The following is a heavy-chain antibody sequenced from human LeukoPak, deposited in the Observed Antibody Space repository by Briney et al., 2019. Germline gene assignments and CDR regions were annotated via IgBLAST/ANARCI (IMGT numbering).Heavy chain of an antibody. Sequence: KASETLSLTCTVSGGSISSYYWGWIRQPPEKGLEWIGSIFQSGSTYYNPSLKSRVTISLDTSKNQFSLKLTSVTAADTAVYYCARVAGGYSYRLDYWGQGTLVTVSS. CDR3: ARVAGGYSYRLDY. J-gene: IGHJ4*02. V-gene: IGHV4-38-2*02. CDR2: IFQSGST. CDR1: GGSISSYY. D-gene: IGHD5-18*01.